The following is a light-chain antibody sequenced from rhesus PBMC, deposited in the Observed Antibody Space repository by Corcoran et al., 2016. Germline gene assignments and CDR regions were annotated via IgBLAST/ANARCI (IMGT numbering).Light chain of an antibody. J-gene: IGKJ4*01. CDR3: QQGNSYPLT. CDR2: HTN. V-gene: IGKV1-32*04. CDR1: QDISSY. Sequence: DIQMSQSPPSLSASVGDRVTITCRASQDISSYLNWYQQKTGSAPKVLIYHTNTLASGVPSRFSGSGSGTDFTLTISSLQPEDFATYYCQQGNSYPLTFGGGTKV.